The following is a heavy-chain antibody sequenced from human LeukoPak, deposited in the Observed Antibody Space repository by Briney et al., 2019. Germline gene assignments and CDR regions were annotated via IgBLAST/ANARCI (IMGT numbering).Heavy chain of an antibody. CDR1: GFTFSSYE. Sequence: GGSLRLSCAASGFTFSSYEMNWVRQAPGKGLEWVSYISSSGSTIYYADSVKGRFTISRDNAKNSLYLQMNSLRAEDTAVYYCARAYSSGWYFPFDYWGQGTLVTVSS. D-gene: IGHD6-19*01. J-gene: IGHJ4*02. V-gene: IGHV3-48*03. CDR2: ISSSGSTI. CDR3: ARAYSSGWYFPFDY.